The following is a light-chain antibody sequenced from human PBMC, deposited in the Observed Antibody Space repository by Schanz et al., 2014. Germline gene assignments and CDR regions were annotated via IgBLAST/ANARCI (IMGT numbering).Light chain of an antibody. CDR3: QQYNSYLYT. V-gene: IGKV1-5*01. CDR1: QSISTW. CDR2: DGS. Sequence: DIQMTQSPSTLSASVGDRVTITCRASQSISTWLAWYQQKPGKAPKLLIYDGSTLESGVSSRFSGSGSGTEFTLTISSLQPDDFATYYCQQYNSYLYTFGQGTKLEIK. J-gene: IGKJ2*01.